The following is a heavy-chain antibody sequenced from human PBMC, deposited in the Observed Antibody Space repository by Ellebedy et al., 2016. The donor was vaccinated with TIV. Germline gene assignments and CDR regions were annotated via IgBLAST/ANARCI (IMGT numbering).Heavy chain of an antibody. V-gene: IGHV3-74*01. Sequence: GESLKISCVASGFTFNWFHWVRQAPGKGLVWVASINTDGSFTTYADSVKDRFTISRDNAKNTLYLQMNSLRAEDTAVYYCVRALHGADDYWGQGTLVTVSS. D-gene: IGHD4-17*01. CDR1: GFTFNW. CDR3: VRALHGADDY. J-gene: IGHJ4*02. CDR2: INTDGSFT.